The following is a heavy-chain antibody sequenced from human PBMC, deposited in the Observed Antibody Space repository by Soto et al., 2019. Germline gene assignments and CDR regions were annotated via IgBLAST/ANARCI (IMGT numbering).Heavy chain of an antibody. CDR1: GFTFGNYW. CDR2: MNSDGSTT. V-gene: IGHV3-74*01. Sequence: LRLSCAASGFTFGNYWMHWVRQPPGKGLEWVSRMNSDGSTTNYADSVKGRFTVSRDNAKNTLYLQMNSLRAEDTAVYYCATAEVDYWGPGTLVTVSS. CDR3: ATAEVDY. J-gene: IGHJ4*02.